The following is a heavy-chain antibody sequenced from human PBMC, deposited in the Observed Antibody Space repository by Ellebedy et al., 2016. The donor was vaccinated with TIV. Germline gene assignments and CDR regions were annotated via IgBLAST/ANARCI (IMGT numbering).Heavy chain of an antibody. CDR3: ARGGIVVVPAATYYYYGMDV. CDR2: ISAYNGNT. D-gene: IGHD2-2*01. Sequence: ASVKVPCXASGYTFTSYGISWVRQAPGQGLEWMGWISAYNGNTNYAQKLQGRVTMTTDTSTSTAYMELRSLRSDDTAVYYCARGGIVVVPAATYYYYGMDVWGQGTTVTVSS. CDR1: GYTFTSYG. V-gene: IGHV1-18*01. J-gene: IGHJ6*02.